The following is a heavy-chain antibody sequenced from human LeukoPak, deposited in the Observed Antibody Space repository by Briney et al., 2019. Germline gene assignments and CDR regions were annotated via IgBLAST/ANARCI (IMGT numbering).Heavy chain of an antibody. Sequence: PSESLSLTRILSGGSITSGGYYWSWTRHHPGKGLEWIGYMYCSGSTYNNPSHKSGVTISVDTSKNQFSLKLSSVTAANTAEYYCARGRIGYYNFWRQDAFDIWGQGTMVTVSS. J-gene: IGHJ3*02. CDR2: MYCSGST. D-gene: IGHD3-3*01. CDR1: GGSITSGGYY. V-gene: IGHV4-31*03. CDR3: ARGRIGYYNFWRQDAFDI.